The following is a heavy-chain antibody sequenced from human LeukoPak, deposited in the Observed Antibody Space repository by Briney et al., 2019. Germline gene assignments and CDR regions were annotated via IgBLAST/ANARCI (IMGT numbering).Heavy chain of an antibody. CDR1: GFTFSSYA. V-gene: IGHV3-21*01. CDR3: AGSTVAY. Sequence: GGSLRLSCAASGFTFSSYAMSWVRQAPGKGLEWVSCISSGSSYTYYADSVKGRFTISRDNAKNSLYLQMNSLRAEDTAVYYCAGSTVAYWGQGTLVTVSS. J-gene: IGHJ4*02. CDR2: ISSGSSYT. D-gene: IGHD6-19*01.